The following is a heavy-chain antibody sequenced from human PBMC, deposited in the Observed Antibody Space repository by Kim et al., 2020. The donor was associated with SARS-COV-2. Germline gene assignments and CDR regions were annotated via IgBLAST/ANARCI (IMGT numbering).Heavy chain of an antibody. CDR1: GFTFINYW. V-gene: IGHV3-74*01. D-gene: IGHD3-22*01. CDR3: VRRYYASSGYYYFDN. CDR2: INGDGSTT. J-gene: IGHJ4*02. Sequence: GGSLRLSCAASGFTFINYWMHWVRQAPGKGLVWVSRINGDGSTTSHADSVKGRFTISRDNAKNTLYLQMNSLRVEDTALYYCVRRYYASSGYYYFDNWGQGTPVTVSS.